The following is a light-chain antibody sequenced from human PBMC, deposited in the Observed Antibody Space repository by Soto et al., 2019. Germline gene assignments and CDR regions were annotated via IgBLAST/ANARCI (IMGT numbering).Light chain of an antibody. CDR1: QSVSSSTY. Sequence: EVVLTQSPGTLSLSPGERATLSCRASQSVSSSTYLAWYQQKPGQAPRLLIYGASSRATGIPDRFSGSVSGTDFTLTISRLEPEDFAVYYCQQYGSSPRTFGQGTKVDIK. J-gene: IGKJ1*01. CDR2: GAS. CDR3: QQYGSSPRT. V-gene: IGKV3-20*01.